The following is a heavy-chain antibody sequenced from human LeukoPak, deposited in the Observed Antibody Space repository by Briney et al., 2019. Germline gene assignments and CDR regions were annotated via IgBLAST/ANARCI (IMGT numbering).Heavy chain of an antibody. CDR2: INPNSGGT. D-gene: IGHD4-11*01. V-gene: IGHV1-2*02. J-gene: IGHJ4*02. CDR1: GYTFTGYY. Sequence: GASVKVSCKASGYTFTGYYMHWVRQAPGQGLEWMGWINPNSGGTNYAQKFQGRVTMTRDTSISTAYMELSRLRSDDTAVYYRARRPTTVTTHFDYWGQGTLVTVSS. CDR3: ARRPTTVTTHFDY.